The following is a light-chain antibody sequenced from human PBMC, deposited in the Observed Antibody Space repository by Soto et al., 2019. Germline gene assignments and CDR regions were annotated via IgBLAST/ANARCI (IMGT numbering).Light chain of an antibody. V-gene: IGLV1-40*01. CDR2: RNN. Sequence: QSVLTQPPSVSGAPGQRVTISCAGSRSNIGAGHDVHWYQQFPGTAPKLLIYRNNNRPSGVPDRFSGSKSGTSASLAITGLQAEDEADYYCQSYDSSLVFGGGTQLTVL. J-gene: IGLJ2*01. CDR3: QSYDSSLV. CDR1: RSNIGAGHD.